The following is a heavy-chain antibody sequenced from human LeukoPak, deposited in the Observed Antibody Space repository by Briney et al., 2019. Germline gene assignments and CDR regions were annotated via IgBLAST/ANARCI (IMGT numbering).Heavy chain of an antibody. V-gene: IGHV3-30*04. J-gene: IGHJ4*02. Sequence: GGSLRLSCAASGFTFSIFAMHWVRQAPGKGLEWVSMMSYDGSNKYTDSVKSRFSISRVYSKNMGELYTSNLKIEDEAVYYCARDSWGFDLGGEGSLVTVSS. CDR2: MSYDGSNK. CDR3: ARDSWGFDL. CDR1: GFTFSIFA. D-gene: IGHD7-27*01.